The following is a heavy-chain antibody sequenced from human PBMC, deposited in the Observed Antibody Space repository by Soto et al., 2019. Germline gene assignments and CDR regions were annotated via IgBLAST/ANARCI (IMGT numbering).Heavy chain of an antibody. CDR1: GDSISSYY. D-gene: IGHD3-22*01. Sequence: PSETLSLTCTVSGDSISSYYWSWIRQPPGKGLEWIAYIYYSGSTSYNPSLKSRVSISLDTSKNQFSLKLSSVTAADTAVYYCARTYDGSGPNSGGYGFDIWGQGTMVTVSS. V-gene: IGHV4-59*01. CDR2: IYYSGST. J-gene: IGHJ3*02. CDR3: ARTYDGSGPNSGGYGFDI.